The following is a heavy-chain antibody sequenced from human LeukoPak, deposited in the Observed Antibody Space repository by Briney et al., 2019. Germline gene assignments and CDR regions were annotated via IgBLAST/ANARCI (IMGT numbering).Heavy chain of an antibody. CDR3: ARSEGDYYDSSGYYYPRYYFDY. J-gene: IGHJ4*02. CDR1: GFTFSDYY. CDR2: ISSSGSKI. V-gene: IGHV3-11*04. Sequence: GGSLRLSCAASGFTFSDYYMRWIRQAPGKALEGVSYISSSGSKIYYADSVKGRFNISRDNAKNSLYLQMNSLRAEDTAVYYCARSEGDYYDSSGYYYPRYYFDYWGQGTLVTVSS. D-gene: IGHD3-22*01.